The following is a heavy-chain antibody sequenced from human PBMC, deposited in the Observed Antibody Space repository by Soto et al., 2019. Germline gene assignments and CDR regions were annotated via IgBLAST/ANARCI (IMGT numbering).Heavy chain of an antibody. V-gene: IGHV1-46*01. CDR2: INPSGGST. D-gene: IGHD4-17*01. CDR3: ARDAYDYGDFAGIGY. Sequence: ASVKVSCKASGNTVPNYAIHWVRQAPGQGLEWMGIINPSGGSTTYAQKFQGRVTMTRDTSTSTVYMELSSLRSEDTAVYYCARDAYDYGDFAGIGYWGQGTLVTVSS. J-gene: IGHJ4*02. CDR1: GNTVPNYA.